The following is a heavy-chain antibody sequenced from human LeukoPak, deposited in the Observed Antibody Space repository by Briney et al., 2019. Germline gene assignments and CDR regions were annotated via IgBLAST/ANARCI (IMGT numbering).Heavy chain of an antibody. CDR1: GYTFTSYY. Sequence: ASVKVSCKASGYTFTSYYMHWVRQAPGQGLEWMGIINPSGGSTSYAQKFQGRVTMTRDTSTSTDYMELSSPRSEDTAVYYCARDIWGYCSGGSCYLFDYWGQGTLVTVSS. D-gene: IGHD2-15*01. CDR3: ARDIWGYCSGGSCYLFDY. V-gene: IGHV1-46*01. J-gene: IGHJ4*02. CDR2: INPSGGST.